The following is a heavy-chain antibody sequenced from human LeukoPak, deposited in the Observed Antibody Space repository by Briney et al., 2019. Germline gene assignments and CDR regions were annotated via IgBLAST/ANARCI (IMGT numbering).Heavy chain of an antibody. CDR1: GGSFSGYY. CDR2: INHSGST. V-gene: IGHV4-34*01. CDR3: ARLIIPDHYYFDY. J-gene: IGHJ4*02. D-gene: IGHD1-14*01. Sequence: ASETLSLTCAVYGGSFSGYYWSWIRQPPGKGLEWIGEINHSGSTNYNPSLKSRVTISVDTSKNQFSLKLSSVTAADTAVYYCARLIIPDHYYFDYWGQGTLVTVSS.